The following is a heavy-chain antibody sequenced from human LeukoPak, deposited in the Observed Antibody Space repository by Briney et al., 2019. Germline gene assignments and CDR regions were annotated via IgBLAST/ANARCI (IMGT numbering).Heavy chain of an antibody. CDR2: IYYSGAT. Sequence: PSQTLSLTCTVSGGSSSSGDYYWSWIRQHPGKGLEWIGDIYYSGATNYNPALKSRVTISIDTSKNQFSLKLSSMTAADTAVYYCARADGSSWYVFDYWGQGTLVSVSS. CDR3: ARADGSSWYVFDY. CDR1: GGSSSSGDYY. D-gene: IGHD6-13*01. J-gene: IGHJ4*02. V-gene: IGHV4-31*03.